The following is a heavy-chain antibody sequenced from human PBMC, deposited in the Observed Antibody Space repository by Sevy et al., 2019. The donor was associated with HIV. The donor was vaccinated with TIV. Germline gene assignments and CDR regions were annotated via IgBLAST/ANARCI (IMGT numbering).Heavy chain of an antibody. CDR1: GDIFPTYW. CDR3: ARLIKDCSGDTCYTRHGFDI. V-gene: IGHV5-51*01. CDR2: IYPGDSDA. Sequence: GESLKISCRGSGDIFPTYWIGWVRQKPGKGLEWMGIIYPGDSDAKYSPSFQGQVIISVDKSISTAYLQWSSLKASDTALYYCARLIKDCSGDTCYTRHGFDIWGQGTMVTVSS. J-gene: IGHJ3*02. D-gene: IGHD2-2*02.